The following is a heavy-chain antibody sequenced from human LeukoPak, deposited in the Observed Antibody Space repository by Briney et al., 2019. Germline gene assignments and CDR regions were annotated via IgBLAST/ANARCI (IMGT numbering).Heavy chain of an antibody. CDR3: AILDYDSSGYYYGSAFDI. D-gene: IGHD3-22*01. J-gene: IGHJ3*02. CDR2: ISAYNGNT. CDR1: GYTFTSYG. Sequence: ASVKVSCKASGYTFTSYGISWVRQAPGQGLEWMGWISAYNGNTNYAQKFQGRVTMTMNTSISTAYMELSSLRSEDTAVYYCAILDYDSSGYYYGSAFDIWGQGTMVTVSS. V-gene: IGHV1-18*01.